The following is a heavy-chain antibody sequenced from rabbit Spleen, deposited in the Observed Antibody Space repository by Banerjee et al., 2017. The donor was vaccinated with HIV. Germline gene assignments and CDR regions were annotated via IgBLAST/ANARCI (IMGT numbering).Heavy chain of an antibody. CDR2: ITGDDKT. V-gene: IGHV1S47*01. J-gene: IGHJ6*01. CDR3: ARGGGL. CDR1: GFSFSSGDD. Sequence: QEQLVESGGGLVQPGASLTLTCTASGFSFSSGDDMSWVRQAPGKGLEWIGYITGDDKTYYASWVNGRFTISSHNAQNTLYLQLNSLTAADTATYFCARGGGLWGPGTLVTVS.